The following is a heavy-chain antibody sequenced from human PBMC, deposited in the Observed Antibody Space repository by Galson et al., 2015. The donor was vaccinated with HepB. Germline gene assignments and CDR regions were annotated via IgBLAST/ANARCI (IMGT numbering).Heavy chain of an antibody. CDR3: ARAESSSGWYWDYYYYGMDV. J-gene: IGHJ6*02. D-gene: IGHD6-19*01. Sequence: SLRLSCAASGFTFSSNAMHWVRQAPGKGLEWVAVISYDGSNKYYADSVKGRFTISRDNSKNTLYLQMNSLRAEDTAVYYCARAESSSGWYWDYYYYGMDVWGQGTTVTVSS. CDR2: ISYDGSNK. V-gene: IGHV3-30*04. CDR1: GFTFSSNA.